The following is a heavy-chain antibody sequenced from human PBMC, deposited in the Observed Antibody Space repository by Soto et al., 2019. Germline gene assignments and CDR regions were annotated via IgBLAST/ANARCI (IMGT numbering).Heavy chain of an antibody. J-gene: IGHJ6*03. CDR1: GYSFTSYV. Sequence: GDSLRISCKGYGYSFTSYVIGWVRQMPGKGLEWMGIIYPGDSDTRYSPSFQGQVTISADKSISTAYLQWSSLKASDTAMYYCARRSIAAAGTPYYYYYTDVWGKGTTVTVSS. CDR2: IYPGDSDT. CDR3: ARRSIAAAGTPYYYYYTDV. V-gene: IGHV5-51*01. D-gene: IGHD6-13*01.